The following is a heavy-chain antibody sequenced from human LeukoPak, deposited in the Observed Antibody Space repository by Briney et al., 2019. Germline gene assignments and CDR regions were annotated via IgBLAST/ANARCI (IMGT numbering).Heavy chain of an antibody. CDR3: AREGYYGSGSYYDY. CDR1: GFTFSSYA. CDR2: ISYDGSNK. V-gene: IGHV3-30-3*01. Sequence: PGGSLRLSCAASGFTFSSYAMHWVRQAPGKGLEWVAVISYDGSNKYYADSVKGRFTISRDNSKNTLYLQMNSLRAEDTAVYYCAREGYYGSGSYYDYWGQGTLVTVSS. D-gene: IGHD3-10*01. J-gene: IGHJ4*02.